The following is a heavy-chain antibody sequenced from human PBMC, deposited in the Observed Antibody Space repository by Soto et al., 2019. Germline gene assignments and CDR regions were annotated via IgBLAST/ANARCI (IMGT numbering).Heavy chain of an antibody. V-gene: IGHV3-7*01. J-gene: IGHJ4*02. CDR2: IKQDGSEK. D-gene: IGHD6-13*01. Sequence: GGSLRLSCAASGFTFSSYWMSCVRQAPGQGLEWVANIKQDGSEKFYVDSVKGRFTISRDNAKNSLYLQMNSLRVEDTVVYYCARLGAAADSPWGDWGQGPLVTVSS. CDR3: ARLGAAADSPWGD. CDR1: GFTFSSYW.